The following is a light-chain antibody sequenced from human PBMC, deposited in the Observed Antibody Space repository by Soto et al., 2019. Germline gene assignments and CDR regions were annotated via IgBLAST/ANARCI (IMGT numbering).Light chain of an antibody. CDR2: AAS. Sequence: IQLTQSPSFLSASVGVRVTIPCRASQGISSYLAWYQQKPGKAPTLLIYAASTLQRGVPSRFTGSGSGTEFTRTISSLQPDDFATYYCQQFNSYSWTFGQGTKVDIK. V-gene: IGKV1-9*01. CDR1: QGISSY. J-gene: IGKJ1*01. CDR3: QQFNSYSWT.